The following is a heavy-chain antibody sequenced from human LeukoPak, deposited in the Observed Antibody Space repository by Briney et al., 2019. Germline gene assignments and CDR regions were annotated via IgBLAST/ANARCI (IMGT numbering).Heavy chain of an antibody. V-gene: IGHV4-59*12. CDR1: GGSIGTYY. CDR3: ARGRASGWSDAFDI. D-gene: IGHD6-19*01. CDR2: IYSSGRT. J-gene: IGHJ3*02. Sequence: NPSETLSLTCTISGGSIGTYYWSWIRQPPGKGLEWIGDIYSSGRTNYNPSLKSRVTISVDTSKNQFSLNLNSVTAADTAVYCCARGRASGWSDAFDIWGQGTMVTVSS.